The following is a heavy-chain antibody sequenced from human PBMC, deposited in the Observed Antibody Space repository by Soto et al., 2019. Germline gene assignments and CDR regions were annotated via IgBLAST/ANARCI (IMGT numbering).Heavy chain of an antibody. V-gene: IGHV1-69*06. Sequence: ASVKVSCKASGGTFSSYAISWVRQAPGQGLEWMGGIIPIFGTANYAQKFQGRVTITADKSTSTAYTELSSLRSEDTAVYYCARVWIIRELWLPGYYYGMDVWGQGTTVTVSS. CDR1: GGTFSSYA. CDR2: IIPIFGTA. CDR3: ARVWIIRELWLPGYYYGMDV. J-gene: IGHJ6*02. D-gene: IGHD5-18*01.